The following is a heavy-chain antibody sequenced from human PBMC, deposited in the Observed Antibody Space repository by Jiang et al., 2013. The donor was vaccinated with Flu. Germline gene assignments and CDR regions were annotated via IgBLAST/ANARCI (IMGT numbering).Heavy chain of an antibody. CDR2: TYYRARWYY. V-gene: IGHV6-1*01. CDR1: GDSVSSNTAA. J-gene: IGHJ4*02. Sequence: SQTLSLTCAISGDSVSSNTAAWNWIRQSPSRGLEWLGRTYYRARWYYDYAISVKSRITINPDTSKNQFSLQLNSVTPEDTAVYYCARDGINVGYDFDYWGQGTLVTVSS. CDR3: ARDGINVGYDFDY. D-gene: IGHD5-12*01.